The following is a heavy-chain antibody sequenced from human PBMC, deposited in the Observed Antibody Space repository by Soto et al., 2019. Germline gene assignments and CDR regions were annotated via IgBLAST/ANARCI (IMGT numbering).Heavy chain of an antibody. D-gene: IGHD6-19*01. CDR2: IYSGGST. V-gene: IGHV3-53*01. Sequence: GGSLRLSCAASGFTVSSNYMSWVRQAPGKGLEWVSVIYSGGSTYYADSVKGRFTISRDNSKNTLYLQMNSLRAEDTAVYYCARDFGSSGWYRGSYYYYGMDVWGQRTTVTVSS. CDR1: GFTVSSNY. J-gene: IGHJ6*02. CDR3: ARDFGSSGWYRGSYYYYGMDV.